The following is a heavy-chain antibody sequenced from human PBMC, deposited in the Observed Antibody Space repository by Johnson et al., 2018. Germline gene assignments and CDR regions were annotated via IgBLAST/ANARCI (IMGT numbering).Heavy chain of an antibody. J-gene: IGHJ6*02. Sequence: QVQLVQSGGGVVQPGRSLRLSCAASGFTFSDYGMHWVRQAPGKGLEWVAVIWYDGSNKYYADSVKGRFTISRDNSKNTLYVQMNSLRAEDTAVYYCAGDGVSWDYYGMDVWGQGTTVTVSS. V-gene: IGHV3-33*01. D-gene: IGHD1-26*01. CDR2: IWYDGSNK. CDR1: GFTFSDYG. CDR3: AGDGVSWDYYGMDV.